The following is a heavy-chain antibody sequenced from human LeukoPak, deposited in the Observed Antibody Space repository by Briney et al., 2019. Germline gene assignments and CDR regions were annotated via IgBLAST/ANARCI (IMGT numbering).Heavy chain of an antibody. D-gene: IGHD6-19*01. CDR1: GFTFSTYS. J-gene: IGHJ5*02. CDR3: AKDSRAVAKNWFDP. V-gene: IGHV3-21*04. CDR2: ISGGGSYI. Sequence: PGGSLRLSCAASGFTFSTYSMNWVRQAPGKGLEWVSFISGGGSYIYYAESVKGRFTISRDNAKNSLYLQMNSLRAEDTAVYYCAKDSRAVAKNWFDPWGQGTLVTVSS.